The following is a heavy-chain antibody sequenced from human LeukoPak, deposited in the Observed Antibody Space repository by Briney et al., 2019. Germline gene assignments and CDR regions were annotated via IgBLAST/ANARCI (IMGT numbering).Heavy chain of an antibody. Sequence: GGSLRLSCAASGFTFSSYDMHWVRQATGKGLEWVSAIGTAGDTYYPGFVKGRFTISRENAKNSLYLQMNSLRAGDTAVYYCARGAGVGSGSYNAFDIWGQGTMVTVSS. CDR2: IGTAGDT. CDR1: GFTFSSYD. J-gene: IGHJ3*02. D-gene: IGHD3-10*01. V-gene: IGHV3-13*01. CDR3: ARGAGVGSGSYNAFDI.